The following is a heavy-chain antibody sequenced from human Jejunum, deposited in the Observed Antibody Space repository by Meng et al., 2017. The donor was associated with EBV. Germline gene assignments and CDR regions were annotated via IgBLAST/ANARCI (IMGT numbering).Heavy chain of an antibody. J-gene: IGHJ4*02. CDR1: GYLFTGYY. Sequence: VQLVQSGGELKQPGASVRVSCKASGYLFTGYYIQWVRQAPGQGLEWMGRIDPNTGDKNYAQKFQGRVTMTRATSIGTAFMELSRLTSDDTAVYYCARDHSSSFYGANIWGQGTLVTVSS. CDR3: ARDHSSSFYGANI. CDR2: IDPNTGDK. V-gene: IGHV1-2*06. D-gene: IGHD2-2*01.